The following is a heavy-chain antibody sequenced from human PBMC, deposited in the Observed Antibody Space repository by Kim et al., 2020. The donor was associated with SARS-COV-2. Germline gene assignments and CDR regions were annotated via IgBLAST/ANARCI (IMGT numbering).Heavy chain of an antibody. CDR2: IYYSGST. J-gene: IGHJ6*02. D-gene: IGHD5-12*01. CDR1: GGSISSSSYY. CDR3: ARDREMATISYYYGMDV. V-gene: IGHV4-39*07. Sequence: SETLSLTCTVSGGSISSSSYYWGWIRQPPGKGLEWIGSIYYSGSTYYNPSLKSRVTISVDTSKNQFSLKLSSVTAADTAVYYCARDREMATISYYYGMDVWGQGTTVTVSS.